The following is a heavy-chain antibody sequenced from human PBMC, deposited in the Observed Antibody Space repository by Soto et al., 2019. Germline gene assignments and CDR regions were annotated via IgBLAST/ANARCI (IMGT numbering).Heavy chain of an antibody. Sequence: QVQLQESGPGLVKPSQTLSLTCTVSGDSISSNNNYWSWIRQPPGEGLEWIGFISYSGTTSYSPSLKSRVAISLDTSKNQFSLSLSSVTAADTAVYYCARGRGYSYSLDPWGQGTLVTVSS. V-gene: IGHV4-30-4*01. D-gene: IGHD5-18*01. CDR1: GDSISSNNNY. J-gene: IGHJ5*02. CDR2: ISYSGTT. CDR3: ARGRGYSYSLDP.